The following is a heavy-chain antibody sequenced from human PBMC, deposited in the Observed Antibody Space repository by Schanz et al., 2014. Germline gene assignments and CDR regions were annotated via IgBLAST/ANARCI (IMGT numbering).Heavy chain of an antibody. D-gene: IGHD3-10*01. CDR1: GYTFTSDS. Sequence: QVQLVQSGAEVKKPGASVKVSCKASGYTFTSDSMHWVRQAPGQGLEWMGMINPSGGSTTYAQKFQGRVTITADKSTNTAYMELSSLTSEDTAVHYCARGRGFCDYWGQGTLVTVSS. J-gene: IGHJ4*02. CDR2: INPSGGST. V-gene: IGHV1-46*01. CDR3: ARGRGFCDY.